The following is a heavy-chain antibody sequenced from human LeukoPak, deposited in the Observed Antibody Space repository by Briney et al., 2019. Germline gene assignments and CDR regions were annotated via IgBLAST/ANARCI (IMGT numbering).Heavy chain of an antibody. CDR3: ARDSGYSGYSDY. Sequence: GGSLRLSCEASGFXFSDYYMSWIRQAPGKGLEWISYISSSSSYTDYADSVKGRFTISRDNAKNSLNLQMNSLRAEDTAVYYCARDSGYSGYSDYWGQGTLVTVSS. V-gene: IGHV3-11*05. CDR2: ISSSSSYT. J-gene: IGHJ4*02. CDR1: GFXFSDYY. D-gene: IGHD5-12*01.